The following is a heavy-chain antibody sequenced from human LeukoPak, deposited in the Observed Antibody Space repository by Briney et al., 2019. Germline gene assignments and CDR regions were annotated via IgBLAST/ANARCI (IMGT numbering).Heavy chain of an antibody. V-gene: IGHV3-33*01. D-gene: IGHD6-13*01. J-gene: IGHJ4*02. CDR3: ARDGLAAGFFDY. CDR2: IWYDGSNK. Sequence: GGSLRLSCAASGFTFNSYGMHWVRQAPGKGLEWVAVIWYDGSNKYYADPVKGRFTISRDNSKNTLYLQMNSLRAEDTAVYYCARDGLAAGFFDYWGQGTLVTVSS. CDR1: GFTFNSYG.